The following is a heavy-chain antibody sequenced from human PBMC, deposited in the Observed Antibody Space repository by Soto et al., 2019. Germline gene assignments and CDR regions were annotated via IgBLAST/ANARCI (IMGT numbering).Heavy chain of an antibody. D-gene: IGHD3-22*01. V-gene: IGHV4-59*01. CDR3: ARDKYYYDSSGQNYYYYGMDV. J-gene: IGHJ6*02. CDR1: GGSISSNY. Sequence: SETLSPTCTVSGGSISSNYRSWIRQPPGKGLGWVGYIYYSGSTNYNPSLKSRVTISVDTSKNQFSLKLSSVTAADTAVYYCARDKYYYDSSGQNYYYYGMDVWGQGTTVTV. CDR2: IYYSGST.